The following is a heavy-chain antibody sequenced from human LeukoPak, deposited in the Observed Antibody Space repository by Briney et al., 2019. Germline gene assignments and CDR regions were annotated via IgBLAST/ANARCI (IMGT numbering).Heavy chain of an antibody. D-gene: IGHD3-10*01. V-gene: IGHV4-34*01. CDR1: GGSFSGYY. J-gene: IGHJ4*02. Sequence: KPSETLSLTCAVYGGSFSGYYWSWIRQPPGEGLEWIGEINQSGSTNYNPSLGRRVTMSVDTSKNQFSLKLGSVTAADTAVYYCARGAALVRGILEYWGQGTLVTVSS. CDR2: INQSGST. CDR3: ARGAALVRGILEY.